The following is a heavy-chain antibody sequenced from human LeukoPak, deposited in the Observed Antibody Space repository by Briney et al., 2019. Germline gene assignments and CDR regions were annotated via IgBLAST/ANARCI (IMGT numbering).Heavy chain of an antibody. CDR2: IYHSGST. D-gene: IGHD1-7*01. CDR1: GYSISSGYY. Sequence: SETLSLTCTVSGYSISSGYYWGWIRQPPGKGLEWIGTIYHSGSTYYKPSLKSRVTISVDTSKNQFSLKLSSETAADTAVYYCARVDWGTTSPRFDYWGQGTLVTVSS. J-gene: IGHJ4*02. CDR3: ARVDWGTTSPRFDY. V-gene: IGHV4-38-2*02.